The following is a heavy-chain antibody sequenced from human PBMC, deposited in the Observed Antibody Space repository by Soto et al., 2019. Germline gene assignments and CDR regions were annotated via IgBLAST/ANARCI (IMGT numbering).Heavy chain of an antibody. J-gene: IGHJ3*02. D-gene: IGHD3-16*01. CDR1: GYTLTSYG. CDR2: ISAYSGNT. CDR3: VRDGASTAFDX. Sequence: ASVKVSCKASGYTLTSYGISWVRQAPGQGLEWMGWISAYSGNTNYAQKFQGRVTMTTDTSTSTAYMELRSLRSDDTAVYYCVRDGASTAFDXWCQGTMVTVSS. V-gene: IGHV1-18*01.